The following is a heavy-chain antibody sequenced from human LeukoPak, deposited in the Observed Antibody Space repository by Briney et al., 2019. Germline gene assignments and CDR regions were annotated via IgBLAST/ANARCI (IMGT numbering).Heavy chain of an antibody. CDR3: AKDPSYIAAAGHDAFDI. CDR2: ISGSGGST. Sequence: GGSLRLSCAASGFTFSSYAMSWVRQAPGKGLEWGSAISGSGGSTYYADSVKGRFTISRDNSKNTLYLHMNSLRAEDTAVYYCAKDPSYIAAAGHDAFDIWGQGTMVTVSS. D-gene: IGHD6-13*01. CDR1: GFTFSSYA. V-gene: IGHV3-23*01. J-gene: IGHJ3*02.